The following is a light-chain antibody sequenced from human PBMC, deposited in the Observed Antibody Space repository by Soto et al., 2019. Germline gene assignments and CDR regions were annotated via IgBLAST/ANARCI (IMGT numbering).Light chain of an antibody. J-gene: IGLJ1*01. V-gene: IGLV2-14*01. CDR2: EVS. CDR1: SSDVGSYNY. CDR3: SSYTSSSTL. Sequence: LTHPASVSGSPGQSITISCTGTSSDVGSYNYVSWYQQHPGKAPKLMIYEVSDRPSGISSRFSGSKSGNTASLTISGLQTEDEADYYCSSYTSSSTLFGTGTKVTVL.